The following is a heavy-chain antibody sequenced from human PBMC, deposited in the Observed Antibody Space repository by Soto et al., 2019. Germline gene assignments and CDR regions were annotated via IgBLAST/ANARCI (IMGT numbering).Heavy chain of an antibody. CDR3: ARLSAYYQSLGP. J-gene: IGHJ5*02. Sequence: SETLSLTCTVSGGSISSGDYYWSWIRQPPGKGLEWIGYIYYSGSTYYNTSLKSRVTISVDTSKTQFSLRLTSVTSADSAVYYCARLSAYYQSLGPWGPGTLVTVSS. CDR2: IYYSGST. CDR1: GGSISSGDYY. V-gene: IGHV4-30-4*02. D-gene: IGHD2-21*01.